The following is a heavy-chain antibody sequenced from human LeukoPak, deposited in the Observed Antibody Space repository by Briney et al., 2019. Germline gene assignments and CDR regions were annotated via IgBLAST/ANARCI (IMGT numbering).Heavy chain of an antibody. V-gene: IGHV4-4*02. CDR3: ARGITLIRGVISFDY. Sequence: SETLSLTCAVSGGSISSSNWWSGVRQPPGKGLEWIGETYHSGSTNYSPSVKGRVTISVDKSKNKLSLNLISVTAADTAVYYCARGITLIRGVISFDYWGQGTLVTVSS. J-gene: IGHJ4*02. CDR1: GGSISSSNW. CDR2: TYHSGST. D-gene: IGHD3-10*01.